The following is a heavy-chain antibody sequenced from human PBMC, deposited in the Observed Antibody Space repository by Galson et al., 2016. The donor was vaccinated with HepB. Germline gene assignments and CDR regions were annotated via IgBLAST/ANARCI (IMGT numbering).Heavy chain of an antibody. J-gene: IGHJ5*02. D-gene: IGHD6-13*01. CDR2: INQDGSEK. V-gene: IGHV3-7*01. Sequence: SLRLSCAVSGFGFSDYWMTWVRQAPGKGLEWVANINQDGSEKNSVDSMKGRFTISRDDAENSLYLHMNSLRAEDTALYYCARVVTPMAAANRGFGSWGQGTQVVVSS. CDR3: ARVVTPMAAANRGFGS. CDR1: GFGFSDYW.